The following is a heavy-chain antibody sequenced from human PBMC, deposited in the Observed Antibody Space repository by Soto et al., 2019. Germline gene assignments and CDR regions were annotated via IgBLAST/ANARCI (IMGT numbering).Heavy chain of an antibody. CDR1: DFSVTNAW. D-gene: IGHD2-2*01. CDR3: TTYIYCNSTSCYPENWFDP. Sequence: EVQLVESGGGLVKPGGSLRLSCAASDFSVTNAWMSWVRQAPGKGLEWVGRIKSKSDGGTTDYAAPVKGRFTISRDDSKNTLYLQMNSLKTGDTAVYYCTTYIYCNSTSCYPENWFDPWGQGTLVTVSS. J-gene: IGHJ5*02. CDR2: IKSKSDGGTT. V-gene: IGHV3-15*01.